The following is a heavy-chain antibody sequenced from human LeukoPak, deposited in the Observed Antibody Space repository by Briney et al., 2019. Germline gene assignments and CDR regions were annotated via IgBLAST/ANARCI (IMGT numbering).Heavy chain of an antibody. CDR2: INSDGSST. J-gene: IGHJ4*02. CDR1: GFTFSSYW. CDR3: ATDSGYGGLDY. D-gene: IGHD5-12*01. V-gene: IGHV3-74*01. Sequence: GGSLRLSCAASGFTFSSYWMHWVRQAPGKGLVWVSRINSDGSSTSYADSVKGRFTISRDNAKNTLYLQMNSLRAEDTAVYYCATDSGYGGLDYWGQGTLVTVSS.